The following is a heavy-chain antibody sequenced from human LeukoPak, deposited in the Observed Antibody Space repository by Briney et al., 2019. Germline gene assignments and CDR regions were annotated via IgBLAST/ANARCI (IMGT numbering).Heavy chain of an antibody. Sequence: GESLKISCKGSGYSFTNYWIGWVRQMPGKGLEWMGIIYPGDSDTRFSPSFQGQVTILVDKSISTAYLQWSSLKASDTAMYFCARRHSSGCCFDYWGQGTLVTVSS. J-gene: IGHJ4*02. CDR1: GYSFTNYW. CDR3: ARRHSSGCCFDY. V-gene: IGHV5-51*01. CDR2: IYPGDSDT. D-gene: IGHD3-22*01.